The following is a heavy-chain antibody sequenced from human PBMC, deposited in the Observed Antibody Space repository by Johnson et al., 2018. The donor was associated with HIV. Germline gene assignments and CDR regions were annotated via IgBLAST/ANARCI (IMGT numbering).Heavy chain of an antibody. J-gene: IGHJ3*01. V-gene: IGHV3-9*01. CDR1: GFIFNDYA. D-gene: IGHD2-2*01. Sequence: VESGGGLVQPGRSLRLSCVASGFIFNDYAMHWVRQVPEKGLEWVAAISWNSDSIYYADSVRGRFTISRDNAKNSLYLQMHSLRVEDTAIYYCARVGYQLHDAFDLWGQGTMVTVSS. CDR3: ARVGYQLHDAFDL. CDR2: ISWNSDSI.